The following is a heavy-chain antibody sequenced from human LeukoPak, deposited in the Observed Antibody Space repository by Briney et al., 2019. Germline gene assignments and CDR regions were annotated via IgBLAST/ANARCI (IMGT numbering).Heavy chain of an antibody. V-gene: IGHV3-23*01. CDR2: ITGSGGTK. J-gene: IGHJ4*02. CDR3: AKDQYSSSWYEGDY. D-gene: IGHD6-13*01. CDR1: GFTFNSCA. Sequence: PGGSLRLSCAASGFTFNSCAMSWVRQAPGKELEWVSGITGSGGTKYYAGSVKGRFTISRDNSKNTLCLQMNSLRAEDTAVYYCAKDQYSSSWYEGDYWGQGTLVTVSS.